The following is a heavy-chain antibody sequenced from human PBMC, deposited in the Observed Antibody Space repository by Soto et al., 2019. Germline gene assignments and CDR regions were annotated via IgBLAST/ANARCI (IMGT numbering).Heavy chain of an antibody. D-gene: IGHD2-21*02. V-gene: IGHV1-46*01. CDR2: VNRSVGHN. J-gene: IGHJ4*02. Sequence: QVQLMQSGAEVRKPGASVKVSCKSSGDTFTDYYIQSVRQSPGQGLEWMGLVNRSVGHNTYAQHFRGRVTITRDTSTSTLYLELSSITSDDPSIYYCARGGQDVVVTAALDYSGQGPLVTVSS. CDR1: GDTFTDYY. CDR3: ARGGQDVVVTAALDY.